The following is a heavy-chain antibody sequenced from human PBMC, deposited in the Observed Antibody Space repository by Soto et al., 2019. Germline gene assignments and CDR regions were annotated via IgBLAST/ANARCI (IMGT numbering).Heavy chain of an antibody. CDR1: GFIFSSYS. CDR2: ISSSSSYI. V-gene: IGHV3-21*01. D-gene: IGHD6-19*01. CDR3: ARSAAHPGIAVAGTDY. J-gene: IGHJ4*02. Sequence: GGSLRLSCAASGFIFSSYSMNWVRQAPGKGLEWVSSISSSSSYIYYADSVKGRFTISRDNAKNSLYLQMNSLRAEDTAVYYCARSAAHPGIAVAGTDYWGQGTMVTVSS.